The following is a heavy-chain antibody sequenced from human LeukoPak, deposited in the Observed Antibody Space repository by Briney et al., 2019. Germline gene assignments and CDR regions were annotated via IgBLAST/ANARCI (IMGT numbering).Heavy chain of an antibody. CDR2: ISYDGNTK. V-gene: IGHV3-30*18. CDR3: AKDLSTKWSLDY. CDR1: GFAFRSNG. J-gene: IGHJ4*02. Sequence: GGSLRLSCAASGFAFRSNGMHWVRQAPGKGLEWVAFISYDGNTKYYGDSVRGRFTISRDNSKNTLYLQMNSLRPDDTTVYYCAKDLSTKWSLDYWGQGTLATVSS. D-gene: IGHD2-2*01.